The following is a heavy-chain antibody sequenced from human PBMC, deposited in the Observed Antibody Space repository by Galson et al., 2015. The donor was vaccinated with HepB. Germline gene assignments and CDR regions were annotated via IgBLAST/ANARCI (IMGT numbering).Heavy chain of an antibody. CDR3: ATGTLTDDSKGHFNWFDP. Sequence: SVKVSCKASGYTFTSYYMHWVRQAPGQGLEWMGIINPSGGSTSYAQKLQGRVTMTRDTSTSTVYMELSSLRSEDTAVYYCATGTLTDDSKGHFNWFDPWGQGTLVTVSP. J-gene: IGHJ5*01. D-gene: IGHD2-21*02. CDR2: INPSGGST. CDR1: GYTFTSYY. V-gene: IGHV1-46*04.